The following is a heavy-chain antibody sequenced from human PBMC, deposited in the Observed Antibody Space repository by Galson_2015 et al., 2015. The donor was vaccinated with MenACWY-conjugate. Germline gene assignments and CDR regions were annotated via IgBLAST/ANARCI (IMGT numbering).Heavy chain of an antibody. CDR3: ARSDGHFYSYMDH. J-gene: IGHJ4*01. CDR2: TYYRSKWYS. D-gene: IGHD2-15*01. CDR1: GDSVLSNSAA. Sequence: CAISGDSVLSNSAAWHWIRQSPSRGLEWLGRTYYRSKWYSDYAISVKSRITINPDSSKHQFSLHLNSVTPEDTAVYYCARSDGHFYSYMDHWGHGTLVTVSS. V-gene: IGHV6-1*01.